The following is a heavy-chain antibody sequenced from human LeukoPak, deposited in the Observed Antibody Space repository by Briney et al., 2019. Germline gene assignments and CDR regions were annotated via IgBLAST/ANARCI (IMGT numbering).Heavy chain of an antibody. CDR2: IYYSGST. CDR1: GGSISSYY. D-gene: IGHD4-23*01. J-gene: IGHJ4*02. CDR3: ARARAYGGRPDY. V-gene: IGHV4-59*01. Sequence: PSETLSLTCTVSGGSISSYYWSWIRQPPGKGLEWIGYIYYSGSTNYNPSLKSRVTISVDTSKNQFSLKLSSVTAADTAVYYCARARAYGGRPDYWGQGTLVTVSS.